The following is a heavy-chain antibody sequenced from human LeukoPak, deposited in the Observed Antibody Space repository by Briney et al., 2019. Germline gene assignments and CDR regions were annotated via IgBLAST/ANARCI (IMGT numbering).Heavy chain of an antibody. V-gene: IGHV1-2*02. CDR1: GYTFTGYY. D-gene: IGHD6-19*01. J-gene: IGHJ5*02. CDR2: INPNSGGT. CDR3: ARESSGWFVNWFDP. Sequence: ASVKVSCKASGYTFTGYYMHWVRQAPGQGLEWMGWINPNSGGTNYAQKFQGRVTMTRDTSISTAYMELSRLSSDDTAVYYCARESSGWFVNWFDPWGQGTLVTVSS.